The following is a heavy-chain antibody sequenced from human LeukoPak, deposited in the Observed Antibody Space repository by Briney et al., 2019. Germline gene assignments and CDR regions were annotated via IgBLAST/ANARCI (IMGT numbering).Heavy chain of an antibody. J-gene: IGHJ5*02. D-gene: IGHD3-22*01. V-gene: IGHV3-21*01. CDR3: ARAKVGKGGSSGYYNWFDP. Sequence: GGSLRLSCAASGFTFSSYSMNWVRQAPGKGLEWVSSISSSSSYIYYADSVKGRFTISRDNAKNSLYLQMNSLRAEDTAVYYCARAKVGKGGSSGYYNWFDPWGQGTLVTASS. CDR1: GFTFSSYS. CDR2: ISSSSSYI.